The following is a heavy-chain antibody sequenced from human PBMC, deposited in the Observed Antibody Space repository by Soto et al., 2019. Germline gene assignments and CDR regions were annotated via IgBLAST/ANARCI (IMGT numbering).Heavy chain of an antibody. CDR1: GLVFADYG. J-gene: IGHJ4*02. CDR2: IRSVPYGGTT. CDR3: TRMDSGYAIFDD. Sequence: GGLRRTCSTSGLVFADYGLNWFRQAPGKGLEWVGFIRSVPYGGTTEYAASVKGRFTISVDVSKSIGYLQMNSLQTEDTAVYFCTRMDSGYAIFDDWGQATLVPVSS. V-gene: IGHV3-49*03. D-gene: IGHD5-12*01.